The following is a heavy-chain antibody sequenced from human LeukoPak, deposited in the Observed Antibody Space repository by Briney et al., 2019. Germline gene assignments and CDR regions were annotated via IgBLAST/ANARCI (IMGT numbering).Heavy chain of an antibody. J-gene: IGHJ6*03. CDR1: GGSISSSSYY. CDR3: ARVFVGRSSSYYYYYMDV. V-gene: IGHV4-39*07. D-gene: IGHD6-6*01. CDR2: IYYSGST. Sequence: SETLSLTCTVSGGSISSSSYYWGWIRQPPGKGLEWIGSIYYSGSTYYNPSLKSRVTISVDTSKNQFSLKLSSVTAADTAVYYCARVFVGRSSSYYYYYMDVWGKGTTVTVSS.